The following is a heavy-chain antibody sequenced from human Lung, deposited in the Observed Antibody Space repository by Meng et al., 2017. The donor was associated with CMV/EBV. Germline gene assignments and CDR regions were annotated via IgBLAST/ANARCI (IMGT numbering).Heavy chain of an antibody. J-gene: IGHJ6*02. CDR2: ISNGGAYI. V-gene: IGHV3-21*01. D-gene: IGHD5/OR15-5a*01. CDR1: GFMFSDYS. CDR3: ARDDSPGSSVYFAIYYFYALDD. Sequence: ESXKISXAASGFMFSDYSMNWVRQAPGKGLEWVSSISNGGAYIYYADSVKGRFTISRDNAQTSLYLQMNSLRAEDTAVYYCARDDSPGSSVYFAIYYFYALDDWGQGXTVTVSS.